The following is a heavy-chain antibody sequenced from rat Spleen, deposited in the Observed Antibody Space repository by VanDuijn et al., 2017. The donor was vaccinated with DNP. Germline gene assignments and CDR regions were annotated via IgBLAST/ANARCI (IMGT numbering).Heavy chain of an antibody. CDR3: VKWNSWSYSMDA. D-gene: IGHD4-3*01. Sequence: EVHLVETGGGLVQPGGSLKLSCVASGFTFSTYWMYWIRQTPGQGMQWVAIISTDGGRPHYPDSVKGRFTISRNNAENTVYLQMNSLRSEDMANYSCVKWNSWSYSMDAWGQGTSVTVSS. V-gene: IGHV5-58*01. CDR1: GFTFSTYW. J-gene: IGHJ4*01. CDR2: ISTDGGRP.